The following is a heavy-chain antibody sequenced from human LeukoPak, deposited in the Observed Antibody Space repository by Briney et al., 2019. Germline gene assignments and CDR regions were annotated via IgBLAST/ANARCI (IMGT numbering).Heavy chain of an antibody. J-gene: IGHJ2*01. D-gene: IGHD3-9*01. Sequence: SETLSLTCTVSGGSISSYYWSWIRQPPGKGLEWIGYINYSGSTNYNPSLKSRVTISVDTSKNQFSLKLSSVTAADTAVYYCARRSDCDILTGPRRTWYFDLWGRGTLVTVSS. V-gene: IGHV4-59*08. CDR1: GGSISSYY. CDR3: ARRSDCDILTGPRRTWYFDL. CDR2: INYSGST.